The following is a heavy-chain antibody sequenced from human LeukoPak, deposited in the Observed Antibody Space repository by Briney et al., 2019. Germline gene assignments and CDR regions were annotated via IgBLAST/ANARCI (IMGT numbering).Heavy chain of an antibody. CDR1: GGSFSGYY. V-gene: IGHV4-34*01. Sequence: SETLSLTCAVYGGSFSGYYWSWIRQPPGKGLEWIGEINHSGSTNYNPSLKSRVTISVDTSKNRFSLKLSSVTAADTAVYYCARGDAVLGYFDLWGRGTLVTVSS. J-gene: IGHJ2*01. CDR2: INHSGST. CDR3: ARGDAVLGYFDL.